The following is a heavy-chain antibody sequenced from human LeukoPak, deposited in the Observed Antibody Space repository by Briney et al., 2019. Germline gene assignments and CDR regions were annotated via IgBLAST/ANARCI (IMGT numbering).Heavy chain of an antibody. Sequence: SWIRQAPGKGLEWVANINQDGSEKYYVDSVKGRFTISRDNAKNSLYLQMNSLTAEDTAVYYCTRGSRQLGLWGQGTLVTVSS. V-gene: IGHV3-7*03. D-gene: IGHD6-13*01. J-gene: IGHJ4*02. CDR2: INQDGSEK. CDR3: TRGSRQLGL.